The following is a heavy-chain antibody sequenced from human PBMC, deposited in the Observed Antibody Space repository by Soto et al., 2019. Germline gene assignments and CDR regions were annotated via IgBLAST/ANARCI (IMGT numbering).Heavy chain of an antibody. CDR1: GFTVSSNY. CDR3: ARDHIEYSSSSSDYYYGMDV. D-gene: IGHD6-6*01. Sequence: EVQLVETGGGLIQPGGSLRLSCAASGFTVSSNYMSWVRQAPGKGLEWVSVIYSGGSTYYADSVKGRFTISRDNSKNTLYLHMNSLRAEDTAVYYCARDHIEYSSSSSDYYYGMDVWGQGTTVTVSS. V-gene: IGHV3-53*02. CDR2: IYSGGST. J-gene: IGHJ6*02.